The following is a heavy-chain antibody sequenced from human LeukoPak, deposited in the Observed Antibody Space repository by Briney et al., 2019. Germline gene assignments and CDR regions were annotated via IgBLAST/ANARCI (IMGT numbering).Heavy chain of an antibody. CDR2: ISAYNGNT. V-gene: IGHV1-18*01. D-gene: IGHD2-15*01. CDR1: GYTFTSYG. J-gene: IGHJ3*02. Sequence: ASVKVSCKASGYTFTSYGISWVRQAPGQGLEWMGWISAYNGNTNYAQKLQGRVTMTTDTSTSTAYMELRSLRSDDTAVYYCARDIVVVVAELKRKQRDDAFDIWGQGTMVTVSS. CDR3: ARDIVVVVAELKRKQRDDAFDI.